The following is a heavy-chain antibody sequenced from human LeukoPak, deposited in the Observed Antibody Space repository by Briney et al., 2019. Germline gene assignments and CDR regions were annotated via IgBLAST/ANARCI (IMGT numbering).Heavy chain of an antibody. J-gene: IGHJ4*02. Sequence: ASVKVSCKVSGYTLTELSMHWVRQAPGKGLEWMGGFDPEDGETIYAQKFQGRVTMTEDTSTDTAYMELSSLRSEDTAVYYCATAPLTYCYDSSGYRDTDYWGQGTLVTVSS. CDR1: GYTLTELS. D-gene: IGHD3-22*01. CDR2: FDPEDGET. V-gene: IGHV1-24*01. CDR3: ATAPLTYCYDSSGYRDTDY.